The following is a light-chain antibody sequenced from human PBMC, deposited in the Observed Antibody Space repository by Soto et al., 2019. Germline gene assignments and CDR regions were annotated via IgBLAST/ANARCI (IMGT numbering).Light chain of an antibody. CDR3: VLYMGSGTWV. Sequence: QTVVTQEPSFSVSPGGTVTLTCGLSSGSVSTNYHPSWYQQTPGQAPRTLIYSTNTRSSGVPDRFSGSILGNKAALTITGVQADDESDYYCVLYMGSGTWVFGGGTKVTVL. J-gene: IGLJ3*02. CDR2: STN. V-gene: IGLV8-61*01. CDR1: SGSVSTNYH.